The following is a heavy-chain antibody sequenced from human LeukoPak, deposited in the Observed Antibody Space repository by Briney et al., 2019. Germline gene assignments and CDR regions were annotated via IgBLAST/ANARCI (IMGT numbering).Heavy chain of an antibody. Sequence: ASVPVSCKVSGHTLTEFSIHWVRQAPGKGLEWMGGFDAVDGGTIYAQKFEGRVTMTEDTSTDTAYMELTSLRSDDTAVYHCATGSDILTGYFFYWGQGSLVTVSS. CDR3: ATGSDILTGYFFY. J-gene: IGHJ4*02. D-gene: IGHD3-9*01. CDR2: FDAVDGGT. CDR1: GHTLTEFS. V-gene: IGHV1-24*01.